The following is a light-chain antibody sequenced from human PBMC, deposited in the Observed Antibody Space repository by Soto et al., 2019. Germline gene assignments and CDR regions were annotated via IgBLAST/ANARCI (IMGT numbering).Light chain of an antibody. CDR2: DDS. Sequence: SYELTQPPSVSVAPGQTATITCGGDRIGSKSVHWFQQRPGQAPVLVVYDDSERPSGIPERFSGSNSGNTATLTIIRVEAGDEADYYCHVWDSSSDHPFGGGTKLTVL. V-gene: IGLV3-21*02. CDR1: RIGSKS. J-gene: IGLJ2*01. CDR3: HVWDSSSDHP.